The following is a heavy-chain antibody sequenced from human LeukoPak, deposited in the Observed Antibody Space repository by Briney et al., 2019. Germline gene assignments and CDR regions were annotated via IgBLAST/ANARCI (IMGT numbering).Heavy chain of an antibody. J-gene: IGHJ4*02. Sequence: SETLSLTCAVYGGSFSAYYWTWIRQPPGKGLEWMGEIKQSENTNYNPSLKSRVTISIDPSKNQISLKLNSVTAADTAVYFCAREGLRNAYNPLGYWGQGTLVTVSS. D-gene: IGHD5-24*01. V-gene: IGHV4-34*01. CDR1: GGSFSAYY. CDR2: IKQSENT. CDR3: AREGLRNAYNPLGY.